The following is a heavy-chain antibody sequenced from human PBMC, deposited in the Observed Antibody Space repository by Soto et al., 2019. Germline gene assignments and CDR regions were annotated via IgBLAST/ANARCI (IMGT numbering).Heavy chain of an antibody. J-gene: IGHJ4*02. CDR2: ITDTGGDT. CDR3: ARGSTDAYPGSRIFDF. V-gene: IGHV3-23*01. CDR1: GITFGSRA. Sequence: GALRLSCADSGITFGSRAKSWVRQAPGEGLEWVSIITDTGGDTKYADSVRGRFTISRDNSKNTLYLQMSSLRVEDSAVYYCARGSTDAYPGSRIFDFWGRGTLVTVSS. D-gene: IGHD3-10*01.